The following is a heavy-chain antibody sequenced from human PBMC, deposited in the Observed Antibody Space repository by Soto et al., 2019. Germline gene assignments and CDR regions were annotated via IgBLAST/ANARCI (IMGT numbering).Heavy chain of an antibody. Sequence: GGSLRLSCAASGFTFSGSAMHGVRQASGKGLEWVGRIRSKANSYATAYAASVKGRFTISRDDSKNTAYLQMNSLKTEDTAVYYCTRNCVVPTVTTCLDYYYGMDVWGQGTTVTVSS. J-gene: IGHJ6*02. CDR2: IRSKANSYAT. D-gene: IGHD4-4*01. V-gene: IGHV3-73*01. CDR1: GFTFSGSA. CDR3: TRNCVVPTVTTCLDYYYGMDV.